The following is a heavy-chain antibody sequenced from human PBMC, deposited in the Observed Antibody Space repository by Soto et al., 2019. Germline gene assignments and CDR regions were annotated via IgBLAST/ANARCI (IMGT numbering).Heavy chain of an antibody. CDR3: ATPFIVGARRAAFDI. CDR1: GYSFTSYW. J-gene: IGHJ3*02. D-gene: IGHD1-26*01. CDR2: IYPGDSDT. V-gene: IGHV5-51*01. Sequence: GESLKISCQGSGYSFTSYWIGWVRQMPGKGLEWMGIIYPGDSDTRYSPSFQGQVTISADKSISTAYLQWSSLKASDTAMYYCATPFIVGARRAAFDIWGQGTMVTVSS.